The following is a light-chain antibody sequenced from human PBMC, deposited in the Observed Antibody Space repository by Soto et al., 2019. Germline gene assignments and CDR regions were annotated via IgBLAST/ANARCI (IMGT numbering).Light chain of an antibody. CDR2: GAS. CDR1: QSVSSN. Sequence: EIVMSQSPATLSVSPGERATLSCRASQSVSSNLAWYQHKPGQAPRLLVYGASTRASGIPDRFSGSGSGTEFTLSISSLQSEDFAVYYCQQDYNWPRTFGQGTKVDIK. J-gene: IGKJ1*01. V-gene: IGKV3-15*01. CDR3: QQDYNWPRT.